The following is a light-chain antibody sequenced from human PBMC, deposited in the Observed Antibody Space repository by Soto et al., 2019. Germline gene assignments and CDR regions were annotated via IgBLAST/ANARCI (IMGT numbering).Light chain of an antibody. CDR3: QQYYSTPYT. Sequence: DIVMTQSPDSLAVSLGEGATINCKSSQSVLYSSNNKNYLAWYQQKPGQPPKLLIYWASTRESGVPDRFSGSGSGTDFTLTISILQAEDVAVYYCQQYYSTPYTFGQGTKLEIK. J-gene: IGKJ2*01. CDR1: QSVLYSSNNKNY. CDR2: WAS. V-gene: IGKV4-1*01.